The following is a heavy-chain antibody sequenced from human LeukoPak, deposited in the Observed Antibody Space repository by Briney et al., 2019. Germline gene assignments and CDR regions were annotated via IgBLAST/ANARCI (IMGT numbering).Heavy chain of an antibody. D-gene: IGHD1-14*01. V-gene: IGHV4-39*07. Sequence: SETLSLTCTVAGGSIRSSSYYWGWIRQPPGKGLEWIGEINHSGSTNYNPSLKSRVTISVDTSKNQFSLKLSSVTAADTAVYYCAGANWNHSFDYWGQGTLVTVSS. CDR1: GGSIRSSSYY. J-gene: IGHJ4*02. CDR2: INHSGST. CDR3: AGANWNHSFDY.